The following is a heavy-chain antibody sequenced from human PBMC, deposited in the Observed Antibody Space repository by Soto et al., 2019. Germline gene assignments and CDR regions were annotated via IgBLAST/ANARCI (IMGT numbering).Heavy chain of an antibody. CDR3: ARWSYLDY. V-gene: IGHV3-23*01. J-gene: IGHJ4*02. CDR2: ISGSDGKT. D-gene: IGHD3-3*01. Sequence: HPGGSLRLSCAASGFSFGSYALSWVRQAPGKGLEWVSTISGSDGKTFYADAVKGRFSISRDTSQNTLYLQMNSLRADDTAIYYCARWSYLDYWGQGPRVTVSS. CDR1: GFSFGSYA.